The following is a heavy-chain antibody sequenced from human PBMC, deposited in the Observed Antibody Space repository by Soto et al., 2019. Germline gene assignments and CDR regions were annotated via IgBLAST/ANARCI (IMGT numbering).Heavy chain of an antibody. V-gene: IGHV3-23*01. CDR3: EKRLGMPGQDYYYYYGMDV. D-gene: IGHD2-2*01. Sequence: RGSLRLSCAASGFTFSSYAMSWVRQAPGKGLEWVSAISGSGGSTYYADSVKGRFTISRDNSKNTLYLQMNSLRAEDTAVYYCEKRLGMPGQDYYYYYGMDVWGQGTTVTVSS. CDR1: GFTFSSYA. CDR2: ISGSGGST. J-gene: IGHJ6*02.